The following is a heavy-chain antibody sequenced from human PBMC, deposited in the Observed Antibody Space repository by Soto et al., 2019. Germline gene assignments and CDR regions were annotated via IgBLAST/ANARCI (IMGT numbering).Heavy chain of an antibody. Sequence: EWQLLESGGGLVQPGWDLRLSCVDSGFTFSYYTRSWVRQAPGKGLEWVSGISNSGDTIYYADSVKGRFTISRDNFKNTLYLQMNSLRADDTAVYYCAEPGADRTHDYCCDVDLWGLGTTVTVSS. CDR2: ISNSGDTI. V-gene: IGHV3-23*01. CDR1: GFTFSYYT. J-gene: IGHJ6*02. CDR3: AEPGADRTHDYCCDVDL. D-gene: IGHD6-6*01.